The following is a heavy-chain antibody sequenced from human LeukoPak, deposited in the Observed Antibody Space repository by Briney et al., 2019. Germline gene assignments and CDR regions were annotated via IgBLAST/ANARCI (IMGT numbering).Heavy chain of an antibody. CDR2: INSDGSSR. V-gene: IGHV3-74*01. J-gene: IGHJ4*02. D-gene: IGHD3-10*01. CDR1: GFTFSNYW. Sequence: GGSLRLSCAASGFTFSNYWMHWVRQAPGKGLVWVSRINSDGSSRNYADSVKGRFIISRDTSKNTVYLQMNSLRVEDTAVYFCAKRGIVIRAVIIIGFHKEAYYFDYWGQGILVTVSS. CDR3: AKRGIVIRAVIIIGFHKEAYYFDY.